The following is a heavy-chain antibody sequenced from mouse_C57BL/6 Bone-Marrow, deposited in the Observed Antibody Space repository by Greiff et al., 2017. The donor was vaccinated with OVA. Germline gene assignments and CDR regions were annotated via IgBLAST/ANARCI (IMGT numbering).Heavy chain of an antibody. J-gene: IGHJ4*01. V-gene: IGHV3-6*01. Sequence: DVQLQESGPGLVKPSQSLSLTCSVTGYSITSGYYWIWIRQFPGNKLEWMGYISYDGSNNYNPSLKNRISITRDTSKNQFFLKLNSVTTEDTATYYCARNAYYSDYDYYAMDYWGQGTSVTVSS. D-gene: IGHD2-5*01. CDR1: GYSITSGYY. CDR3: ARNAYYSDYDYYAMDY. CDR2: ISYDGSN.